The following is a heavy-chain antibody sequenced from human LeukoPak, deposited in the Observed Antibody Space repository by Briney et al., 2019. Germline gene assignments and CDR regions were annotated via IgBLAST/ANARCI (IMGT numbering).Heavy chain of an antibody. CDR3: ARTVTPAHDAFDI. J-gene: IGHJ3*02. V-gene: IGHV4-59*01. CDR2: IYCSGST. CDR1: GGSISSYY. Sequence: SETLSLTCTVSGGSISSYYWSWLRQPPGKGQEWIGYIYCSGSTNYNPSLKSRVTISVDTSKNQFSLKLSSVTAADAAVYYCARTVTPAHDAFDIWGQGTMVTVSS. D-gene: IGHD4-4*01.